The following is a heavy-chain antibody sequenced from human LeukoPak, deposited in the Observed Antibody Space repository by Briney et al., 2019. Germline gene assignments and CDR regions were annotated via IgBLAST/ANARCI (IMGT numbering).Heavy chain of an antibody. CDR3: ARLRWPRGGRSSFDY. D-gene: IGHD3-10*01. Sequence: GESLKISCKGSGYSFTSYWIGWVRQMPGKGLEWTGIIYPGDSDTRYSPSFQGQVTISADKSISTAYLQWSSLKASDTAMYYCARLRWPRGGRSSFDYWGEGALVTVSS. CDR2: IYPGDSDT. V-gene: IGHV5-51*01. J-gene: IGHJ4*02. CDR1: GYSFTSYW.